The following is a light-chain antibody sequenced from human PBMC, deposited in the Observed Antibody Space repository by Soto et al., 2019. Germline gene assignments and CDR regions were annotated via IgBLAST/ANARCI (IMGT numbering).Light chain of an antibody. CDR3: QQYNIWPRT. Sequence: EMVMTQSPATLSVSPGERVTLSCRASQSVSSNLAWSQQKPGQAPRLLIYGVSTRATGTPARFSGSGSGTEFTLTISSLQSEEFAVYYCQQYNIWPRTFGQGTKVDI. CDR1: QSVSSN. CDR2: GVS. V-gene: IGKV3-15*01. J-gene: IGKJ1*01.